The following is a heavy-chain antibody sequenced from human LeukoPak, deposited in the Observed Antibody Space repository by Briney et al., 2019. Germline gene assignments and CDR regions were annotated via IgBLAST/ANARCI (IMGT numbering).Heavy chain of an antibody. CDR3: ARYSSGWPGYFDY. CDR1: GFTFSSYA. V-gene: IGHV3-30*04. Sequence: GGSLRLSCAASGFTFSSYAMHWVRQAPGKGLEWVAVISYDGSNKYYADSVKGRFTISRDNSKNTLYLQMNSLRAEDTAVYYCARYSSGWPGYFDYWGQGTLVTVSS. D-gene: IGHD6-25*01. J-gene: IGHJ4*02. CDR2: ISYDGSNK.